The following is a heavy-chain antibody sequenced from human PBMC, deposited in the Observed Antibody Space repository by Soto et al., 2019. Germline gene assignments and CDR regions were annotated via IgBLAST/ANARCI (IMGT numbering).Heavy chain of an antibody. D-gene: IGHD3-9*01. Sequence: QVQLQESGPGLVRPSGTLSLTCAVSGGSIGSSNWWTWVRQSPGKGLEWIGEIHDSGSTNYSPSLKSRVTISRDKSENQFSLNLSSVTAADTAVYYCARLKTYDILNKSDYWGQGSLVTVSS. CDR2: IHDSGST. CDR1: GGSIGSSNW. V-gene: IGHV4-4*02. J-gene: IGHJ4*02. CDR3: ARLKTYDILNKSDY.